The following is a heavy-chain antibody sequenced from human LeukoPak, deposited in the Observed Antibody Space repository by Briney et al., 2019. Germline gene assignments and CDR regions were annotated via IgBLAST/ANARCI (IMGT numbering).Heavy chain of an antibody. Sequence: GGSLRLSCGVSGFSSCKDGMHWIRQAPDKGLEWVAMISHDGGAKYYGDSVKGRLTISRDNSDNTLSLQMNSLRVEDTAVYYCARDWGSSAWYNSFPPWGQGILVTVSS. CDR1: GFSSCKDG. D-gene: IGHD3-16*01. V-gene: IGHV3-30*03. CDR2: ISHDGGAK. J-gene: IGHJ5*02. CDR3: ARDWGSSAWYNSFPP.